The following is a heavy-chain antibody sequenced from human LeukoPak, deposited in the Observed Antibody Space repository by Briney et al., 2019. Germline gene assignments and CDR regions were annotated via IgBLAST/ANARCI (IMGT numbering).Heavy chain of an antibody. CDR3: ARDSRSKTDFDY. CDR1: GDSVSSNSAA. J-gene: IGHJ4*02. Sequence: SQTLSLTCAVSGDSVSSNSAAWNWIRQSPSRGLEWLGRTYYRSKWYNDYAVAVKSRITITPDTSTNQFSLQPNSVTHEDTDVYYCARDSRSKTDFDYWGQGALVTVSS. V-gene: IGHV6-1*01. CDR2: TYYRSKWYN. D-gene: IGHD2-2*01.